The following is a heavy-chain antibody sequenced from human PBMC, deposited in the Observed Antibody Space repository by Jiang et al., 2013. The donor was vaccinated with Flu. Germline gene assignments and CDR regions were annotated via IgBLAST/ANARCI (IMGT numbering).Heavy chain of an antibody. V-gene: IGHV5-10-1*01. CDR2: IDPADSTT. CDR3: ATIGDYSSSSAFDI. CDR1: GYGFTTYW. Sequence: GYGFTTYWIFWVRQMPGKGLEWMGTIDPADSTTTYSPSFQGHVTISSDKSNTTAYLQWSSLKASDTAMYYCATIGDYSSSSAFDIWGQGTMVTVSS. J-gene: IGHJ3*02. D-gene: IGHD4-17*01.